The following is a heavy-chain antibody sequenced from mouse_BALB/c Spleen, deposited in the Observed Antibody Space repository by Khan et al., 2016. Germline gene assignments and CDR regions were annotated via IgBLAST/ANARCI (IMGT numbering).Heavy chain of an antibody. CDR1: GFTFSSYG. V-gene: IGHV5-6-3*01. J-gene: IGHJ3*01. CDR2: INSNGGST. Sequence: EVELVESGGGLVQPGGSLKLSCAASGFTFSSYGMSWVRQTPDKRLELVATINSNGGSTYYPDSVKGRFTISRDNAKNTLYLQMSSLKSEDTAMYYCARDDWFAYWCQGTLVTVSA. CDR3: ARDDWFAY.